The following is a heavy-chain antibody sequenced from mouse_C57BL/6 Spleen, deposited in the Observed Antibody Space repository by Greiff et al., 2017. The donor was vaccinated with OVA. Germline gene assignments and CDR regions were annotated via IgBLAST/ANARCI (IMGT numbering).Heavy chain of an antibody. CDR1: GYTFTSYW. Sequence: QVQLKQPGAELVKPGASVKMSCKASGYTFTSYWITWVKQRPGQGLEWIGDIYPGSGSTNYNEKFTSKATLTVDTSSSTAYMQLSSLTSEDAAVYYCARRTTVVARDWYLDVWGTGTTVTVSS. CDR2: IYPGSGST. CDR3: ARRTTVVARDWYLDV. V-gene: IGHV1-55*01. J-gene: IGHJ1*03. D-gene: IGHD1-1*01.